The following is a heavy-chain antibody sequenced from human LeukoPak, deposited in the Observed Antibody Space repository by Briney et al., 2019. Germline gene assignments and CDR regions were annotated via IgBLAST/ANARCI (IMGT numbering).Heavy chain of an antibody. D-gene: IGHD6-19*01. CDR2: ISSSSSYI. CDR3: ARDLRGWGLNSD. CDR1: GFTFSSYS. J-gene: IGHJ4*02. Sequence: GGSLRLSCAASGFTFSSYSMNWVRQAPGKGMEWVSSISSSSSYIYYADSVKGRFTISRDNAKNSLYLQMNSLRAEDTAVYYCARDLRGWGLNSDWGQGTLVTVSS. V-gene: IGHV3-21*01.